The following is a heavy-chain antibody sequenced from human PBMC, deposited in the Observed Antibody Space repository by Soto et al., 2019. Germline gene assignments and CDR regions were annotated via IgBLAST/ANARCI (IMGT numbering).Heavy chain of an antibody. J-gene: IGHJ5*02. V-gene: IGHV3-74*01. CDR3: AKDLSIELRFLEWSQNPNWFDP. CDR1: GFSFSPRW. Sequence: GGSLRLSCAASGFSFSPRWIHWVRQAPGKGLVWVSYINAGGSSTNYADSVKGRFTISRDNSKNTLYLQMNSLRAEDTAVYYCAKDLSIELRFLEWSQNPNWFDPWGQGTLVTVSS. CDR2: INAGGSST. D-gene: IGHD3-3*01.